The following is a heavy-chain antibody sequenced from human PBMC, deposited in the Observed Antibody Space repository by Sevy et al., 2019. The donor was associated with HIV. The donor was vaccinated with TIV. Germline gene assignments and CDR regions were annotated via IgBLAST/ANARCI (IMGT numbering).Heavy chain of an antibody. CDR2: IKEDGSEK. Sequence: GGSLRLSCAASGFTFSGNWMSWVRQAPGKGLEWVADIKEDGSEKYYVDSVKGRFNISRDNAKKSLYLQMNNLRAEDTAVYYCARDAGYCSSTSCYRGDYFDYWGQGTLVTVSS. D-gene: IGHD2-2*02. J-gene: IGHJ4*02. CDR3: ARDAGYCSSTSCYRGDYFDY. V-gene: IGHV3-7*01. CDR1: GFTFSGNW.